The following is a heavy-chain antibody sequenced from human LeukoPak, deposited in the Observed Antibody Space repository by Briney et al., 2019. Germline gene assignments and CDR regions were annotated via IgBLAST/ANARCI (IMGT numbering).Heavy chain of an antibody. Sequence: MSSETLSLTCTVSGGSISSSSYYWGWIRQPPGKGLEWIGIIYYSGSTYYNPSLKSRVTISVDTSKNQFSLKLSSVTAADTAVYYCARSDYDILTGYWAIRSLGAFDIWGQGTMVTVSS. CDR2: IYYSGST. CDR1: GGSISSSSYY. D-gene: IGHD3-9*01. J-gene: IGHJ3*02. CDR3: ARSDYDILTGYWAIRSLGAFDI. V-gene: IGHV4-39*07.